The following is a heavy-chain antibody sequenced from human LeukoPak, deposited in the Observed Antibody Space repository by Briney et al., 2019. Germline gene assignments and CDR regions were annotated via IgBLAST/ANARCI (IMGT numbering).Heavy chain of an antibody. D-gene: IGHD3-3*02. CDR1: GYTFTNYG. Sequence: ASVQVSCNTSGYTFTNYGITWVRQAPGQGLEWMGWISSYNANTKYAEKFQGRISMTTDTSTSTAYMELTSLRSDDTAVHYCARGIFALDYWGQGTLVTVSS. J-gene: IGHJ4*02. CDR3: ARGIFALDY. V-gene: IGHV1-18*01. CDR2: ISSYNANT.